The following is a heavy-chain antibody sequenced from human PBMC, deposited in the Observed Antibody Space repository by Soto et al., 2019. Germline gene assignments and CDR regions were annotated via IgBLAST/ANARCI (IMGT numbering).Heavy chain of an antibody. CDR1: GGSFSGYY. V-gene: IGHV4-34*01. D-gene: IGHD2-2*01. CDR2: INHSGST. Sequence: PSETLSLTCAVYGGSFSGYYWSWIRQPPGKGLEWIGEINHSGSTNYNPSLKSRVTISVDTSKHQFSLKLSSVTAADTAVYYCAREVSSTRCHIDYWGQGTVVTVSS. J-gene: IGHJ4*02. CDR3: AREVSSTRCHIDY.